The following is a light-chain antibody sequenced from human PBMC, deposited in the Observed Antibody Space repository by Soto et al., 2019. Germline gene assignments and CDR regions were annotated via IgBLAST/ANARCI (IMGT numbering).Light chain of an antibody. Sequence: DIQMTHVPSSLSESVVDTVTITCHASQDISNSLNWYQQKPGKAPTLLIHGASTLEVGVPSRFSGSGSGTHFIFSIGNLQPEDVATYDCQQYDYLPPWTCGQGTKGDIK. J-gene: IGKJ1*01. V-gene: IGKV1-33*01. CDR1: QDISNS. CDR3: QQYDYLPPWT. CDR2: GAS.